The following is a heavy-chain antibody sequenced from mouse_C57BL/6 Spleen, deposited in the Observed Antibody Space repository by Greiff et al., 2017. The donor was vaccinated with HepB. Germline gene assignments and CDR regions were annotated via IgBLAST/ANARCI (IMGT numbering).Heavy chain of an antibody. J-gene: IGHJ4*01. V-gene: IGHV1-69*01. CDR1: GYTFTSYW. Sequence: QVQLKQPGAELVMPGASVKLSCKASGYTFTSYWMHWVKQRPGQGLEWIGEIDPSDSYTNYNQKFKGKSTLTVDKSSSTAYMQLSSLTSEDSAVYYCARGELRPVYAMDYWGQGTSVTVSS. CDR3: ARGELRPVYAMDY. CDR2: IDPSDSYT. D-gene: IGHD3-2*02.